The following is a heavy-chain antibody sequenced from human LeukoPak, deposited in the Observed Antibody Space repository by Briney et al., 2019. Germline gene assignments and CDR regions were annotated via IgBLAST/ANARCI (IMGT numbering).Heavy chain of an antibody. CDR2: IYYSGST. CDR3: ARHGPLYYYDSSGYSYYFDY. CDR1: GGSISSGDYY. V-gene: IGHV4-61*08. Sequence: SETLSLTCTVSGGSISSGDYYWSWIRQPPGKGLEWIGYIYYSGSTNYNPSLKSRVTISVDTSKNQFSLKLSSVTAADTAVYYCARHGPLYYYDSSGYSYYFDYWGQGTLVTVSS. D-gene: IGHD3-22*01. J-gene: IGHJ4*02.